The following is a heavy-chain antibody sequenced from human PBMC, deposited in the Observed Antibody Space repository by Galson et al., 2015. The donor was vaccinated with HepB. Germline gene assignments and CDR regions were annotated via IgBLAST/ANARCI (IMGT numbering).Heavy chain of an antibody. D-gene: IGHD3-10*01. Sequence: TLSLTCTVSGGSISSGSYYWSWIRQPAGKGLEWIGRIYTSGSTNYNPSLKSRVTISVDTSKSQFSLKLSSVTAADTAVYYCARDPGYGSGSYYTYNWFDPWGQGTLVTVSS. J-gene: IGHJ5*02. CDR2: IYTSGST. CDR1: GGSISSGSYY. V-gene: IGHV4-61*02. CDR3: ARDPGYGSGSYYTYNWFDP.